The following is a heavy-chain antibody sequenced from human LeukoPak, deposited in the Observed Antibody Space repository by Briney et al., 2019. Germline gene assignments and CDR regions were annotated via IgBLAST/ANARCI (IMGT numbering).Heavy chain of an antibody. CDR2: INHSGST. CDR3: ARGRSYYDFWSGYYKPFDY. CDR1: GGSFSGYY. D-gene: IGHD3-3*01. V-gene: IGHV4-34*01. J-gene: IGHJ4*02. Sequence: SETLSLTCAVYGGSFSGYYWSWIRQPPGKGLEWMGEINHSGSTNYNPSLKSRVTISVDTSRNQFSLRLSSVTAADTAVYYCARGRSYYDFWSGYYKPFDYWGQGTLVTVSS.